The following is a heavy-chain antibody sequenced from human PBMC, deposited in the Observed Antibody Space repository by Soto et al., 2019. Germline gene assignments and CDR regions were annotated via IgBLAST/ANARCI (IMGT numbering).Heavy chain of an antibody. CDR1: GCTFSSYS. J-gene: IGHJ5*02. V-gene: IGHV3-48*04. CDR2: ISGSGSVI. Sequence: GGSRRLSCAASGCTFSSYSMNWVRQAPGKGPEWVSYISGSGSVIYYADSVKGRFTISRDNAKNSLFLQMNSLGAEDTAVYYCARARVVYHIPIEFDPWGQGTQVTVSS. D-gene: IGHD2-8*02. CDR3: ARARVVYHIPIEFDP.